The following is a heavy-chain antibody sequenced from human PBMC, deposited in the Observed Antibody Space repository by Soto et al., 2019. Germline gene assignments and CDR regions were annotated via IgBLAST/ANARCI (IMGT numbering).Heavy chain of an antibody. J-gene: IGHJ6*02. CDR2: ISGGGDTT. V-gene: IGHV3-23*01. CDR1: GFTFNNYA. Sequence: PGGSLRLSCAGSGFTFNNYAMTWVRQAPGKGPEWVSAISGGGDTTYYADSVKGRFTISRDNSKNTLYLQMNSLRVEDTAVYYCARDRLVPYGYGMDVWGQGTTVTVSS. D-gene: IGHD2-2*01. CDR3: ARDRLVPYGYGMDV.